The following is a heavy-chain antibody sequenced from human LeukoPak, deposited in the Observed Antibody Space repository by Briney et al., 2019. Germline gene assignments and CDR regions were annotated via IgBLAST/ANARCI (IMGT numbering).Heavy chain of an antibody. V-gene: IGHV3-9*01. CDR3: ARAYYDSSGYYPF. CDR2: ISWNSGSI. D-gene: IGHD3-22*01. J-gene: IGHJ4*02. CDR1: GFTFDDYA. Sequence: GGSLRLSCAASGFTFDDYAMHWVRQAPGKGLEWVSGISWNSGSISYADSVKGRFTISRDNSKNTLYLQMNSLRAEDTAVYYCARAYYDSSGYYPFGGQGTLVTVSS.